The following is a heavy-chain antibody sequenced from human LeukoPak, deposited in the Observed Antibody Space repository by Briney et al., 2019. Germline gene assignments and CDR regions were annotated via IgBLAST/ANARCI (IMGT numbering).Heavy chain of an antibody. J-gene: IGHJ4*02. CDR1: GFTFSSYA. CDR2: ISGSGGST. D-gene: IGHD2-2*01. CDR3: AKQGYCSSTSCPFDY. V-gene: IGHV3-23*01. Sequence: GGSLRLSCAASGFTFSSYAMSWVRQAPGKGLEWVSAISGSGGSTYYADSVKGRFTISRDNSKNTLYLQMNSLRAEDTAVYYCAKQGYCSSTSCPFDYWGQGTLVTVSS.